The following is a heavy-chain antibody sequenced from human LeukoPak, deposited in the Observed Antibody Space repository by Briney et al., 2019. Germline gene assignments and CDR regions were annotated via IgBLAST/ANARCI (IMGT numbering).Heavy chain of an antibody. Sequence: GGSLRLSCAASGFTFSSYAMNWVRQAPGKGLEWVSSISSSSSYIYYADSVKGRFTISRDNAKNSLYLQMNSLRAEDTAVYYCARVSSGYYYGAFDIWGQGTMVTVSS. CDR3: ARVSSGYYYGAFDI. CDR2: ISSSSSYI. CDR1: GFTFSSYA. J-gene: IGHJ3*02. V-gene: IGHV3-21*01. D-gene: IGHD3-22*01.